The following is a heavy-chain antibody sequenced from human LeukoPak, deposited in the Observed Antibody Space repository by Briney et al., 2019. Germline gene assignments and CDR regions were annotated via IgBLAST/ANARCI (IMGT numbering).Heavy chain of an antibody. CDR3: ARDLYCSSTSCYYYYGMDV. CDR1: GYTFTSYG. CDR2: ISAYNGNT. Sequence: ASVKVSCKASGYTFTSYGISWVRQAPGQGREWMGWISAYNGNTNYAQKLQGRVTMTTDTSTSTAYMELRSLRSDDTAAYYCARDLYCSSTSCYYYYGMDVWGQGTTVTVSS. J-gene: IGHJ6*02. D-gene: IGHD2-2*01. V-gene: IGHV1-18*01.